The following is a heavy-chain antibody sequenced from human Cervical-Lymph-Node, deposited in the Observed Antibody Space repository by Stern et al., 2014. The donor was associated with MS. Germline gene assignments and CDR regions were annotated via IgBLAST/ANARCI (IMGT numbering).Heavy chain of an antibody. J-gene: IGHJ4*02. CDR1: GFSFSRYG. V-gene: IGHV3-33*01. CDR3: ARSRLTDYDSSGFDY. Sequence: QVQLVESGGGVVQPGGSLRLSCVASGFSFSRYGMHWVRQAPDRGLEWVAVIWYDGTDNYYADSVKGRFTISRDDSKNTMYLQMNNVRVEDTAVYFCARSRLTDYDSSGFDYWGQGTLVTVSS. CDR2: IWYDGTDN. D-gene: IGHD3-22*01.